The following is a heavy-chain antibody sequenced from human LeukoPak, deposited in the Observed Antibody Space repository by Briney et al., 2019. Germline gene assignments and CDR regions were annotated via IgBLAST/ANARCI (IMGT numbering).Heavy chain of an antibody. J-gene: IGHJ6*02. Sequence: SETLSLTCTVSGGSISSGGYYWSWIRQHPGKGLGWIGYIYYSGSTYYNPSLKSRVTISVDTSKNQFSLKLSSVTAADTAVYYCARVGERAAAGTDYYGMDVWGQGTTVTVSS. V-gene: IGHV4-31*03. CDR3: ARVGERAAAGTDYYGMDV. CDR1: GGSISSGGYY. D-gene: IGHD6-13*01. CDR2: IYYSGST.